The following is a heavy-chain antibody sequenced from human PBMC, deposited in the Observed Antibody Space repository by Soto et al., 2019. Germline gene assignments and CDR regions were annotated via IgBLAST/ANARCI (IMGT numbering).Heavy chain of an antibody. D-gene: IGHD3-22*01. V-gene: IGHV4-31*03. J-gene: IGHJ4*02. CDR2: IYYSGST. CDR1: GGSISSGGYY. Sequence: LSLPCTVSGGSISSGGYYWSWIRQHPGKGLEWIGYIYYSGSTYYNPSLKSRVTISVDTSKNQFSLKLSSVTAADTAVYYCAREVDYDSSGYDEYYFDYWGQGTLVTVSS. CDR3: AREVDYDSSGYDEYYFDY.